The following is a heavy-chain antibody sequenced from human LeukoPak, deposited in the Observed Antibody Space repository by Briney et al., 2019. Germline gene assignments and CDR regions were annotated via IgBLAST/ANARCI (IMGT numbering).Heavy chain of an antibody. Sequence: SETLSLTCAVYGGSFSGYYWSWIRQPPGKGLEWIGEINHSGSTNYNPSLKSRVTISVDTSKNQFSLKLSSVTAADTAVYYCARYDVGWYYFDYWGQGTLVTVSS. V-gene: IGHV4-34*01. J-gene: IGHJ4*02. CDR2: INHSGST. CDR1: GGSFSGYY. D-gene: IGHD6-19*01. CDR3: ARYDVGWYYFDY.